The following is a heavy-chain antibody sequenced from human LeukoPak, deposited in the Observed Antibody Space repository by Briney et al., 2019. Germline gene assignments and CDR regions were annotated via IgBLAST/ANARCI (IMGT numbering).Heavy chain of an antibody. D-gene: IGHD4-17*01. Sequence: GGSLRLSCAASGFTFSSYSMNWVRQAPGKGLEWVSSISSTSSYIYYVDSVKGRFTISRDNAKNSLYLQVNSLRAEDTAVYYCARVYRGDYVGSASSYYYGMDVWGKGTTVTVSS. V-gene: IGHV3-21*01. CDR3: ARVYRGDYVGSASSYYYGMDV. J-gene: IGHJ6*04. CDR2: ISSTSSYI. CDR1: GFTFSSYS.